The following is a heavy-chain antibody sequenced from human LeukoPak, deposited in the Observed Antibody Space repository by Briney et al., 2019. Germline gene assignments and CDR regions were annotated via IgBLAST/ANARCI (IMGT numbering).Heavy chain of an antibody. V-gene: IGHV4-59*01. CDR2: IYYSGST. J-gene: IGHJ5*02. Sequence: SETLSLTCTVSGGSLSNYYWNWIRQPPGKGLEWIAYIYYSGSTNYNPSLKSRVTISLDTSKNQFSLKLSSVTTADTAVYYCARGPVLLWFGDLGDWFDPWGQGTLVTVSS. CDR1: GGSLSNYY. D-gene: IGHD3-10*01. CDR3: ARGPVLLWFGDLGDWFDP.